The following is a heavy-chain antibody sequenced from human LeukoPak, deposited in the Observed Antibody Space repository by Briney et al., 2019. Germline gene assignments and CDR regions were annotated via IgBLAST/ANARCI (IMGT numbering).Heavy chain of an antibody. J-gene: IGHJ5*02. V-gene: IGHV3-23*01. CDR1: VVTLSGYA. CDR3: AKMGGDIVVVVAAFNWFDP. Sequence: GGSLRLSCAAPVVTLSGYAMCCGRQAPGEGLGWVSQIIGRVGRKYYAYSVKSRFTISRDNSKNTLYQQMNSLRAEDTAVYYCAKMGGDIVVVVAAFNWFDPWGQGTLVTVFS. CDR2: IIGRVGRK. D-gene: IGHD2-15*01.